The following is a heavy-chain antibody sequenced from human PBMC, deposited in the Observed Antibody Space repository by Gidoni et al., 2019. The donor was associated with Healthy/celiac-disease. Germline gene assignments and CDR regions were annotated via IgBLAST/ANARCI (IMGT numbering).Heavy chain of an antibody. CDR1: GFTFSSYA. D-gene: IGHD2-2*01. CDR3: APPPDGYCSSTSCPNFDY. V-gene: IGHV3-23*01. CDR2: ISGSGGST. J-gene: IGHJ4*02. Sequence: EVQLLESGGGLVQPGGSLRLSCAASGFTFSSYAMSWVRQAPGQGLEWVSAISGSGGSTYYADSVKGRFTISRDNSKNTLYLQMNSLRAEDTAVYYCAPPPDGYCSSTSCPNFDYWGQGTLVTVSS.